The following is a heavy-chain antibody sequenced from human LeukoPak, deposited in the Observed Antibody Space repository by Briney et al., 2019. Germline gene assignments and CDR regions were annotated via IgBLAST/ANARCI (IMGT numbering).Heavy chain of an antibody. D-gene: IGHD6-13*01. Sequence: SQTLSLTCTVSGGSISSGSYYWGWIRQPPGKGLEWIGSIYYSGSTYYNPSLKSRVTISVDTSKNQFSLKLSSVTATDTAVYYCARSLKLRGIAAVHRWFDPWGQGTLVTVSS. V-gene: IGHV4-39*07. CDR2: IYYSGST. CDR1: GGSISSGSYY. J-gene: IGHJ5*02. CDR3: ARSLKLRGIAAVHRWFDP.